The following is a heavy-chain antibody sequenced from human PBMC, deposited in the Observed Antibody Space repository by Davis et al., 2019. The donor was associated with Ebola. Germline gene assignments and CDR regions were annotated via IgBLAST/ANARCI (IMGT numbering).Heavy chain of an antibody. D-gene: IGHD4-17*01. CDR1: GGSISSGSYY. V-gene: IGHV4-61*09. CDR2: IYTSGST. Sequence: LRLSCAVSGGSISSGSYYWSWIRQPAGKGLEWIGHIYTSGSTNYNPSLKSRVTISVDTSKNQFSLKLSSVTAADTAVYYCARGLYGVYYYGMDVWGQGTTVTVSS. J-gene: IGHJ6*02. CDR3: ARGLYGVYYYGMDV.